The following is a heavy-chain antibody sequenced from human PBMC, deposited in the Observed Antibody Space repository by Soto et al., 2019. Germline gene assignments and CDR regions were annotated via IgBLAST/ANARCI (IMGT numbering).Heavy chain of an antibody. CDR1: GYIFTSYA. CDR3: ARANSRSYKRGFDH. V-gene: IGHV1-3*04. CDR2: VNTGNGNT. D-gene: IGHD1-26*01. J-gene: IGHJ5*02. Sequence: ASVKVSCKTSGYIFTSYAIHWVRQAPGQRLEWMGWVNTGNGNTKYSQKFQGRVTITRDASANTAFMDLSSLISEDTAVYYCARANSRSYKRGFDHWGQGTLVTVSS.